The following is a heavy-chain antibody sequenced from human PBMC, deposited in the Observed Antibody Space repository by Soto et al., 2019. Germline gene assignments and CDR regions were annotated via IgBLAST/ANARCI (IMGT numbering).Heavy chain of an antibody. V-gene: IGHV4-31*03. Sequence: QVQLQESGPGLVKPSQTLSLTCTVSGGSISSGGYYWSWIRQHPGKGLEWIGYIYDSGSTYYNPSLESRVTISVDTSKNQFSLKLSSVTDADTAVYYCASSGYSGYDSHFDYWGQGTLVTVSS. CDR3: ASSGYSGYDSHFDY. CDR1: GGSISSGGYY. D-gene: IGHD5-12*01. J-gene: IGHJ4*02. CDR2: IYDSGST.